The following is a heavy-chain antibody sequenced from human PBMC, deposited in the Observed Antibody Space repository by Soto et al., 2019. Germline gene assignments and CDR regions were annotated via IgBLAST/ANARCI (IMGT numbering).Heavy chain of an antibody. V-gene: IGHV1-46*01. CDR3: ARRGMSKIGFDT. D-gene: IGHD3-10*01. CDR2: FNPSGDAT. CDR1: GYIFSNYY. Sequence: QVQLVQSGAEVKKPGTSVKVSCKASGYIFSNYYMHWVGQAPGQGLEWMGVFNPSGDATHYAQSFQGRVSVTRDTSTSTVYMELSTLTSEDTAVYYCARRGMSKIGFDTWGQGTMVTVSS. J-gene: IGHJ3*02.